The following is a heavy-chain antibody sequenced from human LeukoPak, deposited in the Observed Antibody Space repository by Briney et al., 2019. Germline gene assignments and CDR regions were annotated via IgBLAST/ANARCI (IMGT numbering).Heavy chain of an antibody. CDR2: MYSAGGT. CDR1: GFIVSSNY. V-gene: IGHV3-53*01. Sequence: GGSLRLSCAASGFIVSSNYMSWVRQAPGKGLEWVSIMYSAGGTYYADSVRGRFTISRDSSKSTVSLQMNSLRVEDTAVYYCASGGTGARKYYSDPFHYWGQGTLVTVSS. J-gene: IGHJ4*02. D-gene: IGHD3-10*01. CDR3: ASGGTGARKYYSDPFHY.